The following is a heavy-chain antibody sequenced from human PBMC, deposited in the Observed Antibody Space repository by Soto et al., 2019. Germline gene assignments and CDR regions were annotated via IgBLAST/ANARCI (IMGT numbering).Heavy chain of an antibody. CDR2: IYYSGST. J-gene: IGHJ4*02. V-gene: IGHV4-59*08. D-gene: IGHD7-27*01. CDR3: ARRWGRTFDY. CDR1: GGSISSHY. Sequence: SQMLSLSYTVSGGSISSHYWSWIRQPPGKGLEWIGYIYYSGSTNYNPSLKSRVTISVDTSKNQFSLKLSSVTAADTAVYYCARRWGRTFDYWGQGTLVTVSS.